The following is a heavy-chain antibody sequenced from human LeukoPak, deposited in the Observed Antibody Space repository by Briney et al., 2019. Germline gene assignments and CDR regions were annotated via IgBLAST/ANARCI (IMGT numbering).Heavy chain of an antibody. V-gene: IGHV4-34*01. J-gene: IGHJ4*02. D-gene: IGHD6-13*01. CDR3: ARILAAAGTDFDY. Sequence: SETLSLTCAVYGGSFSGYYWSWIRQPPGKGLEWIGEINHSGSTNYNPSLKSRVTISVDTSKNQFSLKLSSVTAADTAVYYCARILAAAGTDFDYWGQGTLVTVSS. CDR2: INHSGST. CDR1: GGSFSGYY.